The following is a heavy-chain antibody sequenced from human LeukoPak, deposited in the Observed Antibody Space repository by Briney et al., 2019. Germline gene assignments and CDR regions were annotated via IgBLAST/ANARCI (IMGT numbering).Heavy chain of an antibody. Sequence: SETLSLTCTVSGGSISSSSYYWGWIRQPPGKGLEWIGSIYYSGSTYYNPSLKSRVTISVDTSKNQFSLKLSSVTAADTAVYYCARRYYGSGSYSTYYFDYWGQGTLVTVSS. CDR3: ARRYYGSGSYSTYYFDY. D-gene: IGHD3-10*01. J-gene: IGHJ4*02. V-gene: IGHV4-39*01. CDR1: GGSISSSSYY. CDR2: IYYSGST.